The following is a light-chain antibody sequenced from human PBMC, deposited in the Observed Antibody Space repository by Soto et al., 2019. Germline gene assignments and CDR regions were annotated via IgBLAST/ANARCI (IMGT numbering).Light chain of an antibody. CDR2: DTS. CDR1: TGAVTSGHY. Sequence: QTVVTQEPSLTVSPGGTVTLTCGSSTGAVTSGHYPYWFQQKPGQAPRTLIYDTSNEHSWTPARFSGSLLGGKAALTLSGAQPEDEAEYYCLLFYSDVRGVFGGGTKVTVL. V-gene: IGLV7-46*01. J-gene: IGLJ2*01. CDR3: LLFYSDVRGV.